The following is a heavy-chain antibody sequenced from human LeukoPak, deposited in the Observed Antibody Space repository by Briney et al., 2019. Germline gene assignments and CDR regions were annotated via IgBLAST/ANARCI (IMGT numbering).Heavy chain of an antibody. CDR2: INPSGGST. V-gene: IGHV1-46*03. CDR3: ARAPPSGQLWSPPNY. J-gene: IGHJ4*02. CDR1: GYTFTSYY. D-gene: IGHD5-18*01. Sequence: GASVKVSCKASGYTFTSYYMHWVRQAPGQGLEWMGIINPSGGSTSYAQKFQGRITMTRDTSTSTVYMELSSLRSEDTAVYYCARAPPSGQLWSPPNYWGQGTLVTVSS.